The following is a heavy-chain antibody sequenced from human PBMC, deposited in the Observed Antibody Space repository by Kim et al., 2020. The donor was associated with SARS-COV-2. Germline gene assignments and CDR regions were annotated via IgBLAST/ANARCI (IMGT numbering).Heavy chain of an antibody. V-gene: IGHV3-74*01. CDR3: AQGSSDWIGIDV. D-gene: IGHD6-19*01. CDR1: GFSFSTSW. Sequence: GGSLRLSCAASGFSFSTSWMHWVRQVPGKGLVWVSRMDSGGSTINYADSVKGRFTISRDNAKNTLYLQMASLRGEDTAVYYCAQGSSDWIGIDVWCQGTT. J-gene: IGHJ6*02. CDR2: MDSGGSTI.